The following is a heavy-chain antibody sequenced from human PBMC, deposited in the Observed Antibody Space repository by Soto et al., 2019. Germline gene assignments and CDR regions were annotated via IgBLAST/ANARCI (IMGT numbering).Heavy chain of an antibody. Sequence: GGSLRLSCAASGFTFSSYAMHWVRQAPGTGLEWVAVISYEGSNKYYADSVRGRFTISRDNSKNTLYLQMNSLRTEDTAVYYCARVLGGMATVPFDYWGQGALVTVSS. J-gene: IGHJ4*02. D-gene: IGHD4-4*01. CDR1: GFTFSSYA. CDR2: ISYEGSNK. CDR3: ARVLGGMATVPFDY. V-gene: IGHV3-30-3*01.